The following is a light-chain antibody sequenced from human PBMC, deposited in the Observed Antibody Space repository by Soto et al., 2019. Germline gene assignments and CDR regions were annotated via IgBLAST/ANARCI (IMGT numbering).Light chain of an antibody. Sequence: EIVMTQSPATLSVSPGERATLSCRAGQSVSTNLAWYQQKPGQAPRLLIYDASTRATGIPARFSGSGSGTEFTLTISSLQSEDFAVYYCQQYYDWPITFGQGTRLDMK. CDR3: QQYYDWPIT. J-gene: IGKJ5*01. CDR2: DAS. V-gene: IGKV3-15*01. CDR1: QSVSTN.